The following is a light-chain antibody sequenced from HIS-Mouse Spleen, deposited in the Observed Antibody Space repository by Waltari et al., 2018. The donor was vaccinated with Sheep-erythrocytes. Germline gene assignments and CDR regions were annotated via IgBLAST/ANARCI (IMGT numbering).Light chain of an antibody. CDR3: CSYAGSYTWV. CDR2: DVS. Sequence: QSALTQPRSVSGSPGQSVTIPCTGTSRDVGGYNYFSWYQQHPGKAPKLMFYDVSKRPSGVPDRFSGSKSGNTASLTISGLQAEDEADYYCCSYAGSYTWVFGGGTKLTVL. V-gene: IGLV2-11*01. J-gene: IGLJ3*02. CDR1: SRDVGGYNY.